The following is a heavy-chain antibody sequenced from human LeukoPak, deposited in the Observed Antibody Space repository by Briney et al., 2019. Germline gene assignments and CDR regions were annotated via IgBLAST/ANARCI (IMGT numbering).Heavy chain of an antibody. Sequence: MSSETLSLTCTVSGGSISSYYWSWLRQPAGKGLEWIGRIYTSGSTNYNPSLKSRVTISVDTSKNQFSLKLSSVTAADTAVYYCARVNYYDSSGYFDYWGQGTLVTVSS. J-gene: IGHJ4*02. D-gene: IGHD3-22*01. CDR2: IYTSGST. CDR1: GGSISSYY. V-gene: IGHV4-4*07. CDR3: ARVNYYDSSGYFDY.